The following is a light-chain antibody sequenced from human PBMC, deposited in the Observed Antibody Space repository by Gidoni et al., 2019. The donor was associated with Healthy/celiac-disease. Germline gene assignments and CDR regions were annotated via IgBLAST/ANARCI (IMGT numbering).Light chain of an antibody. CDR1: SPNIGSNT. J-gene: IGLJ3*02. V-gene: IGLV1-44*01. CDR2: SNN. CDR3: AAWDDSLNGHWV. Sequence: QSVLTQPPSASGTPGQRVTISCSGSSPNIGSNTVNWYQQLPGTAPKLLIYSNNQRPSGVPDRFSGSKSGTSASLAISGLQFEDEADYYCAAWDDSLNGHWVFGGGTKLTVL.